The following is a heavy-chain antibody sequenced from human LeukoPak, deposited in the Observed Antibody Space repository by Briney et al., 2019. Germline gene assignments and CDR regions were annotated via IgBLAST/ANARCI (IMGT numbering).Heavy chain of an antibody. V-gene: IGHV4-59*08. CDR3: ASSYYYDSSGYYLY. D-gene: IGHD3-22*01. CDR1: GGSISSYY. J-gene: IGHJ4*02. Sequence: PSETLSLTCTVSGGSISSYYWSWIRQPPGKGLEWIGYIYYSGSTNYNPSLKSRVTIPVDTSKNQFSLKLSSVTAADTAVYYCASSYYYDSSGYYLYWGQGTLVTVSS. CDR2: IYYSGST.